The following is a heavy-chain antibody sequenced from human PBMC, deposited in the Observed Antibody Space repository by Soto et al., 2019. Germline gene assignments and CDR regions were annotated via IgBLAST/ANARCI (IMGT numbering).Heavy chain of an antibody. CDR2: IWNDGIRK. Sequence: GGSLRLSCAASGFTFSKYGMHWVRQAPGKGLEWVALIWNDGIRKVYVDSVKGRFTISRDNSKNTLDLQMNNPRDEDTAVYYCARDDDNDANALDYWGPGTLVTVSS. CDR1: GFTFSKYG. CDR3: ARDDDNDANALDY. V-gene: IGHV3-33*01. J-gene: IGHJ4*02.